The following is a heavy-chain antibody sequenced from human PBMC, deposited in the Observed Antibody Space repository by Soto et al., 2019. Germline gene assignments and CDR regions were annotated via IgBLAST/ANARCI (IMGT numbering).Heavy chain of an antibody. CDR2: ISAYNGNT. V-gene: IGHV1-18*01. Sequence: QVQLVQSGAEVKKPGASVKVSCKASGYTFSTYAISWVRQAPGQGLEWMGWISAYNGNTNYAQKLQGRVTMTTDTSTSTAYMELRSLRSDDTAVYYCARDLPLAYCGGDCYTPLDYWGQGTLVTVSS. J-gene: IGHJ4*02. CDR3: ARDLPLAYCGGDCYTPLDY. D-gene: IGHD2-21*02. CDR1: GYTFSTYA.